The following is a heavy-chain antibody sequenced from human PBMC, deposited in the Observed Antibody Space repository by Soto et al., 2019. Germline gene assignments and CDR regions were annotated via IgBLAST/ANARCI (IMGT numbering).Heavy chain of an antibody. CDR1: GFTFSSYA. Sequence: EVQLLESGGGLVQLGGSLRLSCAASGFTFSSYAMGWVRQAPGKGLEWVSAISGSGGSTYYADSVKGRFTISRDNSKNTLYLQMNSLRAEDTAVYYCAKAGYCSSATCATRYYYMDVWGKGTTVTVSS. J-gene: IGHJ6*03. D-gene: IGHD2-2*01. CDR2: ISGSGGST. CDR3: AKAGYCSSATCATRYYYMDV. V-gene: IGHV3-23*01.